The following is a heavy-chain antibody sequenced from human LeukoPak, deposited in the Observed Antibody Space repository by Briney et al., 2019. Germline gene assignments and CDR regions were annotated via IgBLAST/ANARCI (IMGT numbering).Heavy chain of an antibody. D-gene: IGHD3-10*01. J-gene: IGHJ4*02. CDR3: AKDMGLAMVRGVMDY. V-gene: IGHV3-30*02. CDR1: GFTFSSYG. CDR2: IRYDGSNK. Sequence: GGSLRLSCAASGFTFSSYGMHWVRQAPGKGLEWVAFIRYDGSNKYYADSVKGRFTISRDNSKNTLYLQMNSLRAEDTAVYYCAKDMGLAMVRGVMDYWGQGTLVTVSS.